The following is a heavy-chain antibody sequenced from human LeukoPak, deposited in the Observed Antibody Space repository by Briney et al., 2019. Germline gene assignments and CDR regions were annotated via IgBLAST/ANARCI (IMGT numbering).Heavy chain of an antibody. CDR2: ISSRSGYM. J-gene: IGHJ4*02. Sequence: GGSLRLSCAGSGFTFSSYSMNWVRQAPGKGLEWVSSISSRSGYMYYADSVKGRFTISRDNAENSLYLHMNSLRAEDTAVYYCAKDSLPTYYDFWSGYRQYDYWGQGTLVTVSS. V-gene: IGHV3-21*04. D-gene: IGHD3-3*01. CDR1: GFTFSSYS. CDR3: AKDSLPTYYDFWSGYRQYDY.